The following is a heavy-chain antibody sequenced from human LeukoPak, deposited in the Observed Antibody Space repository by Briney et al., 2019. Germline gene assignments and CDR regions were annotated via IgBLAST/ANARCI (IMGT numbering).Heavy chain of an antibody. D-gene: IGHD2-21*02. V-gene: IGHV3-23*01. CDR3: ARVTVVTRSPWSWGPKKIGQEVNWVDP. J-gene: IGHJ5*02. CDR1: GFTFNDFA. Sequence: SGGSLRLSCVASGFTFNDFAMSWVRQAPGKGLEWVAGISGGATTTYYADSVKGRFTISRDNSKNTQYLQMSALRVDDTAVYYCARVTVVTRSPWSWGPKKIGQEVNWVDPWGQGTLVIVSS. CDR2: ISGGATTT.